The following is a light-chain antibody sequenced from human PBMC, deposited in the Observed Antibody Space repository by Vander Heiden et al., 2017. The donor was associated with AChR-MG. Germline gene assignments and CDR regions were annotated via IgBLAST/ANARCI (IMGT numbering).Light chain of an antibody. CDR2: SNN. CDR3: AVWDESLNGRV. CDR1: SSTIGTNI. V-gene: IGLV1-44*01. J-gene: IGLJ3*02. Sequence: QSVLPQPPSASGTPGQRVTISCSGSSSTIGTNIVNWYQQLPGTAPKLLIYSNNQRPSGVPDRFSGSKSGTSASLAISGLQSEDEADYYCAVWDESLNGRVFGGGTKLTVL.